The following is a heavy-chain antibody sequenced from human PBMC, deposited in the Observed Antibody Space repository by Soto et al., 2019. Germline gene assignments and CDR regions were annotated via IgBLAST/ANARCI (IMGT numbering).Heavy chain of an antibody. J-gene: IGHJ5*02. Sequence: ASVKVSCKASGYTFTSYGISWVRQAPGQGLEWMGWISAYNGNTNYAQKLQGRVTMTTDTSTSTAYMELRSLRSDDTAVYYCARDYSMTTVTYKWFDPWGQGTLVTVS. CDR2: ISAYNGNT. CDR3: ARDYSMTTVTYKWFDP. CDR1: GYTFTSYG. V-gene: IGHV1-18*04. D-gene: IGHD4-17*01.